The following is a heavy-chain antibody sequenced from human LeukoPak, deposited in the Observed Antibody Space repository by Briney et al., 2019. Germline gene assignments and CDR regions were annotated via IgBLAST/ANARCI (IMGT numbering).Heavy chain of an antibody. D-gene: IGHD3/OR15-3a*01. J-gene: IGHJ2*01. CDR1: GGSMTNYY. Sequence: SETLSLTCTVSGGSMTNYYWSWIRQPPGKGLEWIGYIFDSGKTFYNPSLKSRLTLYLDTSTSQFSLQLTSVTPADTAIYYCARANHYDIWRFFDIWGRGTLVAVSS. CDR2: IFDSGKT. CDR3: ARANHYDIWRFFDI. V-gene: IGHV4-59*01.